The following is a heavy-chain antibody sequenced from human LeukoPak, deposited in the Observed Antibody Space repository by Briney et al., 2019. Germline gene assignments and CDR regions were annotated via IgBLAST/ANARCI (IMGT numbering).Heavy chain of an antibody. V-gene: IGHV5-51*01. Sequence: GESLKISCKGSGYTFTTYWIGWVRQMPGKGLEWMGIVAPGDSDTRYSPSCQGQVTISADKSIRTAYLQWSSLKASDTAMYYCARRYCSSTFCHGAFDIWSQGTMVTVSS. J-gene: IGHJ3*02. CDR3: ARRYCSSTFCHGAFDI. D-gene: IGHD2-2*01. CDR1: GYTFTTYW. CDR2: VAPGDSDT.